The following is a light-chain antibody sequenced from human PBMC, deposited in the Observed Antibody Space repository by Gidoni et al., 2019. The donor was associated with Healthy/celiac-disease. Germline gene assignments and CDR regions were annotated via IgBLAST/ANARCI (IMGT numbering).Light chain of an antibody. Sequence: DIQMTQSPSSLSASVGDRVTITCQASQDISNYLNWYQQKPGKAPKLLIYDASNLETGVPSRFSGRGSGTDFTCTISSLQPEDIATYYCQQYDNLPRGFTFGPGTKVDIK. CDR1: QDISNY. J-gene: IGKJ3*01. CDR2: DAS. CDR3: QQYDNLPRGFT. V-gene: IGKV1-33*01.